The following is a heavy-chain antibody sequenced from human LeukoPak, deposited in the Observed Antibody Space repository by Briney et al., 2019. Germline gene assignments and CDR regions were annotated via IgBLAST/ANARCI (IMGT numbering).Heavy chain of an antibody. CDR2: ISGSGGST. Sequence: PGGSLRLSCAASGFTFSSYAMSWVRQAPGKGLEWVSAISGSGGSTYYADSVKGRFTISRDNSKNTLHLQMNSLRAEDTAVYYCAKDESGWDYFDYWGQGTLVTVSS. V-gene: IGHV3-23*01. CDR1: GFTFSSYA. D-gene: IGHD6-19*01. CDR3: AKDESGWDYFDY. J-gene: IGHJ4*02.